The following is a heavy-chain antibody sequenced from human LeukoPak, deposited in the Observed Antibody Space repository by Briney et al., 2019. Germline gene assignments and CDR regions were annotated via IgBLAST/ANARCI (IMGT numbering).Heavy chain of an antibody. Sequence: PGRSLRLSCTASGFTFGDYAMSWVRQAPGKGLEWVGFIRSKACGGTTEYAASVKGRFTISRDDSKSIAYLQMNSLKTEDTAVYYCTRTMVRGVIPNNWFDPWGQGTLVTVSS. CDR2: IRSKACGGTT. D-gene: IGHD3-10*01. CDR1: GFTFGDYA. V-gene: IGHV3-49*04. J-gene: IGHJ5*02. CDR3: TRTMVRGVIPNNWFDP.